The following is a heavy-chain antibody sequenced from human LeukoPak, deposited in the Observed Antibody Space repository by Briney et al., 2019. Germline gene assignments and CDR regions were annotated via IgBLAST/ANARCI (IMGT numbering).Heavy chain of an antibody. D-gene: IGHD3-16*02. V-gene: IGHV4-39*01. CDR3: ARVYVWGTYRPDYFDF. CDR1: GGSFSSSSYS. Sequence: PSETLSLTCTVSGGSFSSSSYSWGWIRQTPGKGMEWIGSIYSSGSTYYNPSLKSRVTISVDTSKNQFSLKLSSVTAADTAVYYCARVYVWGTYRPDYFDFWGQGTLVTVSS. CDR2: IYSSGST. J-gene: IGHJ4*02.